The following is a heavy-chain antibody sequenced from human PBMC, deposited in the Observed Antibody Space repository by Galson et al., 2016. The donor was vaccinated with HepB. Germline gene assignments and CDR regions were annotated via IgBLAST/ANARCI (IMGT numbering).Heavy chain of an antibody. V-gene: IGHV1-18*01. D-gene: IGHD4-17*01. J-gene: IGHJ4*02. CDR2: ISAYNGKT. Sequence: SVKVSCKASGYTFTNHGISWVRQAPGQGLEWMAWISAYNGKTNYAQAPQDRVTMTTDTSTSTAYMELRSLKPDDTAVYYCTRDGPDYGDYINFDYWGQGTLVTVSS. CDR1: GYTFTNHG. CDR3: TRDGPDYGDYINFDY.